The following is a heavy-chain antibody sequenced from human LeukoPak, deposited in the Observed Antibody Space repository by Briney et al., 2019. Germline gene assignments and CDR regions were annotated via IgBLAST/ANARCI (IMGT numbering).Heavy chain of an antibody. V-gene: IGHV3-48*01. J-gene: IGHJ4*02. CDR3: ARSRGSSGSYPFDY. CDR1: GFTFSSYS. D-gene: IGHD1-26*01. Sequence: AGGSPRLSCAASGFTFSSYSMNWVRQAPGKGLEWVSYISSSSSTIYYAGSVKGRFTISRDNAKNSLFLQMNSLRAEDTAVYYCARSRGSSGSYPFDYWGQGTLVTVSS. CDR2: ISSSSSTI.